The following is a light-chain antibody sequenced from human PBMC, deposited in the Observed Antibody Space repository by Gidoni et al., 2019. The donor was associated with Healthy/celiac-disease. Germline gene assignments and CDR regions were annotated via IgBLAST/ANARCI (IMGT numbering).Light chain of an antibody. CDR3: QQSYSMPRT. Sequence: DIQMTQSPSSLSASVGDRVTITCRASQTISTYLNWYQQRPGEAPKLLVYAASSLQRGVPSRFSATESVTYFTLTINGLQPEDFATYYCQQSYSMPRTFGQGTKVEV. CDR1: QTISTY. V-gene: IGKV1-39*01. CDR2: AAS. J-gene: IGKJ1*01.